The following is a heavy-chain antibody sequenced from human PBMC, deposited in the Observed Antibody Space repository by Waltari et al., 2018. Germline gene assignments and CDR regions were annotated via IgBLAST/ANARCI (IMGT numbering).Heavy chain of an antibody. D-gene: IGHD2-15*01. J-gene: IGHJ4*02. Sequence: QLQLQESGPGLVKPSESVSLTCTVSGGSISSSSYYCRWIRQPPGKGLEWIGSIYYSGSTYYNPSLKSRVTISVDTSKNQFSLKLSAVTAADTAVYYCARDCSGGSCSDYWGQGTLVTVSS. CDR2: IYYSGST. CDR1: GGSISSSSYY. V-gene: IGHV4-39*07. CDR3: ARDCSGGSCSDY.